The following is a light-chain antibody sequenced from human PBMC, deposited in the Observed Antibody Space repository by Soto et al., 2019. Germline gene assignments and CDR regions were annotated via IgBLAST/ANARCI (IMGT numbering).Light chain of an antibody. J-gene: IGKJ3*01. Sequence: EMLMTQSPATLSVSPGERATLSCRASQRVITNVAWYQQKPGQSPRLLIYGAFSRASGIPARFSGSGSGTEFTLTLSSLQSEDFAVYYCQQYSKWPLSFGPGTKVD. CDR1: QRVITN. CDR3: QQYSKWPLS. CDR2: GAF. V-gene: IGKV3-15*01.